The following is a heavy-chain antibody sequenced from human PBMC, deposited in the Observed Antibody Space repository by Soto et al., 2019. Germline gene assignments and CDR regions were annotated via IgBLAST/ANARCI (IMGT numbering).Heavy chain of an antibody. CDR2: ISYDGSNK. D-gene: IGHD6-19*01. CDR1: GFTFSSYA. V-gene: IGHV3-30-3*01. J-gene: IGHJ3*02. Sequence: QVQPVESGGGVVQPGRSLRLSCAASGFTFSSYAMHWVRQAPGKGLEWVAVISYDGSNKYYAASVKGRFTISRDNSKNTLYLQMNSLRAEDTAVYYCARATSGWYKDAFDIWGQGTMVTVSS. CDR3: ARATSGWYKDAFDI.